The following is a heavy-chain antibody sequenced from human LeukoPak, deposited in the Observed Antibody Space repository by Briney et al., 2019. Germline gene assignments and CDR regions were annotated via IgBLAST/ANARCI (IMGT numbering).Heavy chain of an antibody. Sequence: SVKVSCKASGGTFSSYAISWVRQAPGQGLEWMGGIIPIFGTANYAQRFQGRVTITADESTSTAYMELSSLRSEDTAVYYCATPGKAITIFGVVNNYYYYMDVWGKGTTVTVSS. CDR3: ATPGKAITIFGVVNNYYYYMDV. CDR1: GGTFSSYA. J-gene: IGHJ6*03. CDR2: IIPIFGTA. D-gene: IGHD3-3*01. V-gene: IGHV1-69*13.